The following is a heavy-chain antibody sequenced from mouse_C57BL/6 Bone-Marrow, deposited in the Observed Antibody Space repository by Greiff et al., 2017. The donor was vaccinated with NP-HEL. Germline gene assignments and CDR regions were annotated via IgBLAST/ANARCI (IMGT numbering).Heavy chain of an antibody. CDR3: AYYYGSSPLGY. CDR2: IHPNSGST. Sequence: QVQLQQPGAELVKPGASVKLSCKASGYTFTSYWMHWVKQRPGQGLEWIGMIHPNSGSTNYNEKFKSKATLTVDKSSSTAYMQLSSLTSEDSAVYYCAYYYGSSPLGYWGQGTTLTVFS. D-gene: IGHD1-1*01. V-gene: IGHV1-64*01. CDR1: GYTFTSYW. J-gene: IGHJ2*01.